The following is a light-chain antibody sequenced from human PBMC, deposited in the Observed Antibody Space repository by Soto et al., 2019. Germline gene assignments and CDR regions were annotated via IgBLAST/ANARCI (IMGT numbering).Light chain of an antibody. J-gene: IGKJ1*01. CDR2: KAS. Sequence: DIQMTQSPSTLSAFVGDRVTITCRASESINSWLAWYQQKPGKAPKLLIYKASSLESGVPSRFRGSGSGTEFTLAISSLQPDDFATSYCQQYHTYAPWTFGQGTKVEIK. CDR3: QQYHTYAPWT. V-gene: IGKV1-5*03. CDR1: ESINSW.